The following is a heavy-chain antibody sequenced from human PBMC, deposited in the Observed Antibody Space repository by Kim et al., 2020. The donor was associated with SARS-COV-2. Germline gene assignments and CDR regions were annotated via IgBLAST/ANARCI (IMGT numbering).Heavy chain of an antibody. V-gene: IGHV3-30*18. CDR1: GFTFSSYG. J-gene: IGHJ6*01. CDR3: AKRILDAYYYYYGMDV. Sequence: GGSLRLSCAASGFTFSSYGMHWVRQAPGKGLEWVVVISYDGSNKYYADSVKGRFTISRDNSKNTLYLQMNSLRAEDTAVYFCAKRILDAYYYYYGMDVWG. CDR2: ISYDGSNK. D-gene: IGHD3-3*01.